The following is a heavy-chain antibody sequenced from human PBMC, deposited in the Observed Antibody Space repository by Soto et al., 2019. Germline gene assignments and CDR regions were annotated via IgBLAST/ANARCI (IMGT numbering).Heavy chain of an antibody. J-gene: IGHJ4*02. CDR2: GNPNSGGT. V-gene: IGHV1-2*02. Sequence: ASVKVSCKASGYVFTAYYIHWIRQAPGQGLEWMGWGNPNSGGTRYAQKFQGRVTMTRDTSITTAYMEVSSLRSDDTAVYFCARDSSGWRGVSFDYWGQGTPVTVSS. D-gene: IGHD6-19*01. CDR3: ARDSSGWRGVSFDY. CDR1: GYVFTAYY.